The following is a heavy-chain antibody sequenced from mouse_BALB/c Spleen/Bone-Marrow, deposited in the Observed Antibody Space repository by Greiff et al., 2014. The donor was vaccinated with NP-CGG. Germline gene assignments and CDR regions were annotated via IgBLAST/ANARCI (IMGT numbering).Heavy chain of an antibody. CDR2: IHPYNDGT. J-gene: IGHJ2*01. CDR1: GYTFTSYV. D-gene: IGHD2-10*02. V-gene: IGHV1-14*01. Sequence: EVQLQQSGPELVKPGASVKMSCKASGYTFTSYVMHWVKQRPGQGLEWIGYIHPYNDGTKYNEKFKGKATLTSDKSSSTAYMELSSLTSEDSAVYYCARRYGNYYFDYWGQGTTLTVSS. CDR3: ARRYGNYYFDY.